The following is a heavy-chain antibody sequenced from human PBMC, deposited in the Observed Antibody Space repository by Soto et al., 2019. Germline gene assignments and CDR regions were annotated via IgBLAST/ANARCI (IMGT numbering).Heavy chain of an antibody. CDR3: ARGDSGSSDHLDH. J-gene: IGHJ4*02. V-gene: IGHV4-4*07. D-gene: IGHD1-26*01. Sequence: SETLSLTCTVSGASISGYDWSLIRQCAGTGLECLGRFESSGSSSYNTSLGSRVTMSIETSKHKLSLTLRSVAAADTAVYYCARGDSGSSDHLDHRGQGTLVTVS. CDR1: GASISGYD. CDR2: FESSGSS.